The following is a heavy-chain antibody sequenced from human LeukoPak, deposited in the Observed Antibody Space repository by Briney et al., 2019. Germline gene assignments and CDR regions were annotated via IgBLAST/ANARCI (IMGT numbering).Heavy chain of an antibody. CDR3: ARGGWATNDALDI. CDR1: GGSFSGYY. D-gene: IGHD1-26*01. J-gene: IGHJ3*02. V-gene: IGHV4-34*01. Sequence: SETLSLTCAVYGGSFSGYYWSWIRQPPGKGLEWIGEINHSGSTNYNPSLKSRVTISVDTSKNQFSLKLSSVTAADTAVYYCARGGWATNDALDIWGQGTMVTVSS. CDR2: INHSGST.